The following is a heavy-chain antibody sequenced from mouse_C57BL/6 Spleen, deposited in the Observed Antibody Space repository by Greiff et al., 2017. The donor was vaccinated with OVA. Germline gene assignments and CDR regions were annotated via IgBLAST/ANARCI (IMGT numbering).Heavy chain of an antibody. J-gene: IGHJ4*01. CDR1: GYAFTNYL. V-gene: IGHV1-54*01. D-gene: IGHD1-1*01. CDR3: AREGGTVVAPRAMDY. CDR2: INPGSGGT. Sequence: QVQLQQSGAELVRPGTSVKVSCKASGYAFTNYLIEWVKQRPGQGLEWIGVINPGSGGTNYNEKFKGKATLTADKSSSTAYMQLSSLTSEDSAVYFCAREGGTVVAPRAMDYWGQGTSVTVSS.